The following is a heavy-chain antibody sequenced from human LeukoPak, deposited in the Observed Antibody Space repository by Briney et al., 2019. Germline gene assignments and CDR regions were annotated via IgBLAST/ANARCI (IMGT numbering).Heavy chain of an antibody. CDR2: IISDGYST. J-gene: IGHJ4*02. V-gene: IGHV3-64D*09. CDR3: VKDLWSDSGWYLFEY. CDR1: GFIFSSHA. D-gene: IGHD6-19*01. Sequence: PGGSLSLSCSASGFIFSSHAMHWVRQAPGKEVEYVSPIISDGYSTYYGDSVKGRFTISRDNSKNTLYLQMSSLRAEDAAVYYCVKDLWSDSGWYLFEYWCQGTLVTVSS.